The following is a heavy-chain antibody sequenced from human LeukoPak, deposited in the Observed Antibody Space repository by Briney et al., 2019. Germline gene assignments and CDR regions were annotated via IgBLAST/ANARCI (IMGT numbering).Heavy chain of an antibody. D-gene: IGHD5-24*01. CDR2: INPNSGGT. J-gene: IGHJ4*02. V-gene: IGHV1-2*02. CDR3: ARLRDGYNAFDY. Sequence: ASVKVSCKASGYTFTGYYMHWVRQAPGQGLEWMGWINPNSGGTNYVQKFQGRVTMTRDTSISTAYMELSRLRSDDTAVYYCARLRDGYNAFDYWGQGTLVTVSS. CDR1: GYTFTGYY.